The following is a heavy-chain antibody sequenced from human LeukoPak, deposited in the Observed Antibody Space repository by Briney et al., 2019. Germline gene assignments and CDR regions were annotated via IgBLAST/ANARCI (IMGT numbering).Heavy chain of an antibody. D-gene: IGHD3-22*01. CDR1: GFTFSSYG. J-gene: IGHJ4*02. V-gene: IGHV3-33*06. CDR3: AKGNSGGYYDSSGYFDY. CDR2: IWYDGSNK. Sequence: GRSLRLSCAASGFTFSSYGMHWVRQAPGKGLEWVAVIWYDGSNKYYADSVKGRFTISRDNSKNTLYLQMNSLRAEDTAVYYCAKGNSGGYYDSSGYFDYWGQGTLVTVSS.